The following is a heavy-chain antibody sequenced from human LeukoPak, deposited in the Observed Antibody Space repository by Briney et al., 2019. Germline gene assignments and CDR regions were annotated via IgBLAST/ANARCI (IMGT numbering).Heavy chain of an antibody. CDR1: GFTFSAYN. Sequence: GMSPRLSCVASGFTFSAYNIHWVRQAPGKGLEWVAVIWSDGGLKYYADSVTGRFTISRDNSKNTIYLQLDSLRAEDTAVYYCARDRAWNYFDYWGQGTLVTVSS. CDR2: IWSDGGLK. CDR3: ARDRAWNYFDY. D-gene: IGHD3-3*01. V-gene: IGHV3-33*01. J-gene: IGHJ4*02.